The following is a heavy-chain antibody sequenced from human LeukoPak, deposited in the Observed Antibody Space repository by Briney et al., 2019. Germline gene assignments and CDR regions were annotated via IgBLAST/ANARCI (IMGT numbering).Heavy chain of an antibody. Sequence: ASVKVSCKASGYTFTGYYMHWVRQAPGRGLEWMGWINPNSGGTNYAQKFQGRVTMTRDTSISTAYMELSRLRSDDTAVYYCAREGIVVVVAAFDYWGQGTLVTVSS. V-gene: IGHV1-2*02. CDR3: AREGIVVVVAAFDY. D-gene: IGHD2-15*01. CDR2: INPNSGGT. CDR1: GYTFTGYY. J-gene: IGHJ4*02.